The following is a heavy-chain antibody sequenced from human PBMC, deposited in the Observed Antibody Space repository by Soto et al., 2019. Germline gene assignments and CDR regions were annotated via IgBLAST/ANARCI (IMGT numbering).Heavy chain of an antibody. CDR2: IYYSGST. J-gene: IGHJ4*02. D-gene: IGHD3-9*01. CDR3: ARGLRYFDW. V-gene: IGHV4-59*01. CDR1: GGSITSSY. Sequence: QVQLQESGPGLVKPSETRSLTCTVSGGSITSSYWSWIRQPPGKGLEWIGYIYYSGSTNYNPSLKSRVTISVDTSKNQFSLNLSSVTAADTAVYFCARGLRYFDWWGQGTLVTVSS.